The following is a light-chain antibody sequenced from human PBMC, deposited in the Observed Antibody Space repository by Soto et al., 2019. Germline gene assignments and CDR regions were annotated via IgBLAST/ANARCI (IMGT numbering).Light chain of an antibody. CDR3: ATWDYSLNGWV. Sequence: QSVLTQPPSASGTPGQRVTISCSGSSSNIGSRTVNWYQQLPGTAPKLLIYTNNLRASGVPDRFSGSKSGTSASLAISGLQSEDEADYYCATWDYSLNGWVFGGGTKLTVL. CDR2: TNN. CDR1: SSNIGSRT. J-gene: IGLJ3*02. V-gene: IGLV1-44*01.